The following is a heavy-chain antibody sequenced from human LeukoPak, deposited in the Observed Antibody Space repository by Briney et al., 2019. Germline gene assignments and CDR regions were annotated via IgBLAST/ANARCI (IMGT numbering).Heavy chain of an antibody. V-gene: IGHV3-7*01. J-gene: IGHJ6*03. D-gene: IGHD2-15*01. CDR3: ARQRWSWYFYMDV. Sequence: GGSLRLSRAASGFTFRTYWMSWVRQAPGKGLEWVANIKQDGNEKYYVDSVKGRFTISRDNAKNSLDLRMNSLRAEDTAVYYCARQRWSWYFYMDVWGKGTTVTISS. CDR1: GFTFRTYW. CDR2: IKQDGNEK.